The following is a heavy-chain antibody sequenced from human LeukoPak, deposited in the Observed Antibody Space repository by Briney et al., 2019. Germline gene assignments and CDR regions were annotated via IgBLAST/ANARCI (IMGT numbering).Heavy chain of an antibody. D-gene: IGHD3-10*01. CDR1: GLTFENYW. CDR3: ARWAGVIDY. J-gene: IGHJ4*02. Sequence: PGGSLRLSCAASGLTFENYWMSWVRQAPGKGPEWVAKIKQDGSVEHYLDSVKGRFTISRDNAKNSLILQMNSLRAEDTAVYYCARWAGVIDYWGQGTLVTVSS. V-gene: IGHV3-7*01. CDR2: IKQDGSVE.